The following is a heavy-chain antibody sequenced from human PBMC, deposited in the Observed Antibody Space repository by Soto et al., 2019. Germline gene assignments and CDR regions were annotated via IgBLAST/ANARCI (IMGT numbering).Heavy chain of an antibody. Sequence: EVQLVESGGGLVQPGGSPRLSCAASGFTFSSYWMSWVRQAPGKGLVWVANIKQAGSEKYDVDSVKGRFTISRDNAKNSLYLEMNTLRAEDTAVYYCARGENDYGVEPLAYGMDDWGQGTTVTVSS. CDR1: GFTFSSYW. V-gene: IGHV3-7*01. CDR2: IKQAGSEK. J-gene: IGHJ6*02. D-gene: IGHD4-17*01. CDR3: ARGENDYGVEPLAYGMDD.